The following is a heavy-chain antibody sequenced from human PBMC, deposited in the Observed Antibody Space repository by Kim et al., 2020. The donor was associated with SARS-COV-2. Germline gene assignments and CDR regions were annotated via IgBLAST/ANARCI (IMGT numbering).Heavy chain of an antibody. D-gene: IGHD2-21*02. V-gene: IGHV3-21*01. J-gene: IGHJ4*02. CDR3: ARDQAYCGGDCPNSY. Sequence: GGSLRLSCAASGFTFSSYSMNWVRQAPGKGLEWVSSISSSSYIYYADSVKGRFTISRDNAKNSLYLQMNSLRAEDTAVYYCARDQAYCGGDCPNSYWGQGTLVTVSS. CDR1: GFTFSSYS. CDR2: ISSSSYI.